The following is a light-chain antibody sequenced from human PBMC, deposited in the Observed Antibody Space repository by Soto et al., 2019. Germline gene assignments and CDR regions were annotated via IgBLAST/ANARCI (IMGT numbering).Light chain of an antibody. Sequence: EIVMTQSPATLSVSPGERATLSCRASQSVSSNLAWYQQKPGQAPRLLIYGASTRATGIPARFNGSGSGTAFTLTISSLQSEDFAVYYCQQYNNWPPLTFGQGTKVEIK. J-gene: IGKJ1*01. CDR2: GAS. V-gene: IGKV3D-15*01. CDR3: QQYNNWPPLT. CDR1: QSVSSN.